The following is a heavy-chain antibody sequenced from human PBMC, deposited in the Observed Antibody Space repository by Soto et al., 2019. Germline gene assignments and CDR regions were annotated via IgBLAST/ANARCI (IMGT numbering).Heavy chain of an antibody. Sequence: QVQLVQSGDEVKKPGASVKVSCKASGYIFVNYGIAWVRQAPGQGLEWMGWISPYTGNTHSATKVQGRLTMTTDTXXSTAYMDLGSLTSDDTAVYYCVMVDNYVTPTPQDVWGQGTTVTVPS. CDR3: VMVDNYVTPTPQDV. D-gene: IGHD3-16*01. J-gene: IGHJ6*02. V-gene: IGHV1-18*01. CDR1: GYIFVNYG. CDR2: ISPYTGNT.